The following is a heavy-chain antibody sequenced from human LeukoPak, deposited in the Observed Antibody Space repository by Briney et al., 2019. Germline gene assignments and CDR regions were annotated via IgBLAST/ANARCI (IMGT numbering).Heavy chain of an antibody. Sequence: SETLSLTCAVYGGSFSGYYWSWIRQPPGKGLEWIGEINHSGSTNYNPSLKSRVTISVDRSKNQFSLKLSSVTAADTAVYYCARRKRTFGESDYWGQGTLVTVSS. J-gene: IGHJ4*02. CDR1: GGSFSGYY. CDR2: INHSGST. V-gene: IGHV4-34*01. CDR3: ARRKRTFGESDY. D-gene: IGHD3-10*01.